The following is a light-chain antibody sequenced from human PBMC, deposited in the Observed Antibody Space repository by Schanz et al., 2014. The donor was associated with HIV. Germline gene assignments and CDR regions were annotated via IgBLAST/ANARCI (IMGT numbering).Light chain of an antibody. CDR2: GAS. CDR3: QQRYSGWT. Sequence: EIVLTQSPATLSLSPGERATLSCRASQKVNSDLAWYQQKPGQAPRLLIYGASTRATGVPARFSGSGSGTDFTLTISSLEPEDVAVYYCQQRYSGWTFGQGTKVEIK. CDR1: QKVNSD. V-gene: IGKV3-11*01. J-gene: IGKJ1*01.